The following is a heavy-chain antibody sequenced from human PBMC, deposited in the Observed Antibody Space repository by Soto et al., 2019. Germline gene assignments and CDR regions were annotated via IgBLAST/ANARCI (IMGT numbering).Heavy chain of an antibody. CDR2: ISGSGGST. V-gene: IGHV3-23*01. J-gene: IGHJ4*02. CDR3: ARIEGDCSGGSCYSGGFDY. Sequence: GGSLRLSCAASGFTFSSYAMSSVRQAPGQGLEWVSAISGSGGSTYYADSVKGRFTISRDNTKNSLSLQMNSLGAEDTAIYYCARIEGDCSGGSCYSGGFDYWGQGALVTVSS. D-gene: IGHD2-15*01. CDR1: GFTFSSYA.